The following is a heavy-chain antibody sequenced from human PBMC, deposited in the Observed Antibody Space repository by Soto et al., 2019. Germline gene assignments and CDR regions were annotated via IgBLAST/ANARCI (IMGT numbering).Heavy chain of an antibody. V-gene: IGHV4-59*11. Sequence: QVQLQESGPGLVKPSETLSLICTVSGGSISSHYWSWIRQPPGKGLEWIGYVYYSGSTNYTPSLKSRVTISVDTSQNQFSLKLSSVTAADTAVYHCARGDYSDSSGLYFDYWGQGTLVTVSS. CDR2: VYYSGST. J-gene: IGHJ4*02. CDR1: GGSISSHY. D-gene: IGHD3-22*01. CDR3: ARGDYSDSSGLYFDY.